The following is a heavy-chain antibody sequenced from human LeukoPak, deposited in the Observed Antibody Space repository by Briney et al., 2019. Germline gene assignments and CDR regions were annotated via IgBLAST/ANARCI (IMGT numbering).Heavy chain of an antibody. D-gene: IGHD6-19*01. J-gene: IGHJ4*02. Sequence: ASVKVSCKASGYTLTSYYMHWVRKAPGQGLEWMGIINPSGGSTSYAQKFQGRVTMTRDMSTSTVYMELSSLRSEDTAVYYCARDYRIAVAGYYFDYWGQGTLVTVSS. CDR1: GYTLTSYY. CDR2: INPSGGST. V-gene: IGHV1-46*01. CDR3: ARDYRIAVAGYYFDY.